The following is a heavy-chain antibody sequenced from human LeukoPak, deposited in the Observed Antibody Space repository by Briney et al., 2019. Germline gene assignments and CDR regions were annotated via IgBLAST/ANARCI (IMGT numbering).Heavy chain of an antibody. J-gene: IGHJ4*02. CDR2: INPNSGGT. CDR3: ARSSGGPSMTDY. D-gene: IGHD2-15*01. V-gene: IGHV1-2*02. Sequence: ASVKVSFKASGYTFTGYYMHWVRQAPGQGLEWMGWINPNSGGTNYAQKFQGRVTMARDTSISTAYMELSRLRSDDTAVYYCARSSGGPSMTDYWGQGTLVTVSS. CDR1: GYTFTGYY.